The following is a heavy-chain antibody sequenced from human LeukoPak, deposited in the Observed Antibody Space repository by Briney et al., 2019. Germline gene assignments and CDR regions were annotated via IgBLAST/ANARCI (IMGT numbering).Heavy chain of an antibody. CDR2: SSAYNENT. D-gene: IGHD1-14*01. CDR1: GYTLSRYG. CDR3: AGDLCSVEPAAPCYYFDY. J-gene: IGHJ4*02. V-gene: IGHV1-18*01. Sequence: ASVKVSCKASGYTLSRYGISWVRQAPGQGLEWMGWSSAYNENTNSALKVQGRVTMTTDTSTSTAYMELRSLRSDDTAVYYCAGDLCSVEPAAPCYYFDYWGQGTLVTVSS.